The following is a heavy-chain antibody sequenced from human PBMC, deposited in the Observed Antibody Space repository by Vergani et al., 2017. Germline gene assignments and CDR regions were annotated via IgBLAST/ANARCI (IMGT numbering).Heavy chain of an antibody. D-gene: IGHD6-19*01. V-gene: IGHV1-69*05. Sequence: QVKLVQSGAEVKKPGSSVKVSCKASGGTFNIYSVSWLRQAPGQGPEWMGGITPFFPTGHYAQKLQGRVTMTTDTATSTAYMELRSLRSDATAVYYCAREQGLPIDYFDYGGQGTLVTVSS. CDR3: AREQGLPIDYFDY. J-gene: IGHJ4*02. CDR1: GGTFNIYS. CDR2: ITPFFPTG.